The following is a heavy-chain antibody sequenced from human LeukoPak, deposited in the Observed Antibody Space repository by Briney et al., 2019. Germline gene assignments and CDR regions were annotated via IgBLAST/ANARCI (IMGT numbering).Heavy chain of an antibody. CDR1: GYTFTSYD. J-gene: IGHJ4*02. V-gene: IGHV1-8*03. CDR2: MNPNSGNT. CDR3: ARGPLVVSGWRNGARVDY. D-gene: IGHD2-2*01. Sequence: GASVKVSCKASGYTFTSYDINWVRQATGQGLEWMGWMNPNSGNTGYAQKFQGRVTITRNTSISTAYMELSSLRSEDTAVYYCARGPLVVSGWRNGARVDYWGQRTLVTVSS.